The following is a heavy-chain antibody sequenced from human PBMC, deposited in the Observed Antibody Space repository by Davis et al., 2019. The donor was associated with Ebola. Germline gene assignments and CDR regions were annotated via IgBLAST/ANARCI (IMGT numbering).Heavy chain of an antibody. J-gene: IGHJ4*02. CDR3: ARGGYSTQGPDY. Sequence: GESLKISCTASGFTFSSYAMNWVRQAPEKGLEWVSVVSAPGVVTYYADSVKGRFTISRDNSKNTVHLQMNNLGDDDSAIYYCARGGYSTQGPDYWGQGTLVTVSS. CDR2: VSAPGVVT. CDR1: GFTFSSYA. D-gene: IGHD6-13*01. V-gene: IGHV3-23*01.